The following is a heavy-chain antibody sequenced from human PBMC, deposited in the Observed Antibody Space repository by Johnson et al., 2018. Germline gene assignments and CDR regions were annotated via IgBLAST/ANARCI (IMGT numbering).Heavy chain of an antibody. CDR3: ARSKCGSYCHFRDAFDV. CDR1: GFTFSTYA. D-gene: IGHD2-21*02. Sequence: VQLVQSGGGFVQPGGSLRLSCAASGFTFSTYAMSWVRQTPTKGLEWLSALDPTGGSTSYADAVMGRATISRHNSNSTLFLQMNSLRPHDTAVYYCARSKCGSYCHFRDAFDVWGPGTMVTVSS. J-gene: IGHJ3*01. CDR2: LDPTGGST. V-gene: IGHV3-23*04.